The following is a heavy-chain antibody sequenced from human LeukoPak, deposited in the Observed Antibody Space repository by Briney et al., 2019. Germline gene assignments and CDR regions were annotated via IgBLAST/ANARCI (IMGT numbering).Heavy chain of an antibody. CDR3: ARDFDFWSAPSSYYMDV. D-gene: IGHD3-3*01. CDR2: ISAYNGNT. J-gene: IGHJ6*03. V-gene: IGHV1-18*01. CDR1: GYTFTSYG. Sequence: ASVKVSCKASGYTFTSYGISWVRQAPGQGFEWMGWISAYNGNTNYAQKLQGRVTMTTDTSTSTAYMELRSLRSDDTAVYYCARDFDFWSAPSSYYMDVWGKGTTVTVSS.